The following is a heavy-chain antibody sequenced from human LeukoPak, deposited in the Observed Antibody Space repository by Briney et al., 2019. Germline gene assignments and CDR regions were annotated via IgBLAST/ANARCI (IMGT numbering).Heavy chain of an antibody. J-gene: IGHJ4*02. V-gene: IGHV3-48*01. Sequence: GGSLRLSCTVSGFTFSTYSMNWVRQAPGKGLEDIAYISRSGSAIHYADFVKGRFTISRDNAKNSLYLQMNSLRAEDTAVYYCAREIGEFSSSGNIAYWGQGTLVTVSS. CDR2: ISRSGSAI. CDR3: AREIGEFSSSGNIAY. D-gene: IGHD6-6*01. CDR1: GFTFSTYS.